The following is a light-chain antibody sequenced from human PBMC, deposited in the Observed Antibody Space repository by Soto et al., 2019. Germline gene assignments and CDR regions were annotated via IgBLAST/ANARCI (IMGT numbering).Light chain of an antibody. J-gene: IGKJ5*01. Sequence: ILLTQSPSSLSASVGDRVTITCRASQGIDSSFAWYQEKPGKAPKLLIYAASSLQSGVTSRFSGSGSGTDFTITISSLQPEDFATYYCQQLHDYPITFGQGTRLEI. CDR1: QGIDSS. CDR3: QQLHDYPIT. CDR2: AAS. V-gene: IGKV1-9*01.